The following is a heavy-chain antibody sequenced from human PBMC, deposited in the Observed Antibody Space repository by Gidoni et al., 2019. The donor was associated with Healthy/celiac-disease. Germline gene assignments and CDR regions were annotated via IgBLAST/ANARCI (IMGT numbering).Heavy chain of an antibody. CDR3: ARDWKASRLYSDEEGF. D-gene: IGHD3-16*02. J-gene: IGHJ4*02. CDR2: ISSSSSYI. Sequence: QAPGKGLEWVSSISSSSSYIYYADSVKGRFTISRDNAKNSLYLQMNSLRAEDTAVYYCARDWKASRLYSDEEGFWGQGTLVTVSS. V-gene: IGHV3-21*01.